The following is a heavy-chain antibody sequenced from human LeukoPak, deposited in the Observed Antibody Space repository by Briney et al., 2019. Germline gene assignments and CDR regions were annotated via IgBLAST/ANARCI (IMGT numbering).Heavy chain of an antibody. Sequence: GESLKISCKVSGYKFTTHWIGWVRQMPGKGLEYMGIIYPDDSETRYSPAFEGQVTISADKSTSTAYLQWSSLDASDTAMYYCARTKTGGGYFYYGMDVWGQGTRDSLS. J-gene: IGHJ6*02. D-gene: IGHD1-14*01. CDR1: GYKFTTHW. CDR2: IYPDDSET. CDR3: ARTKTGGGYFYYGMDV. V-gene: IGHV5-51*03.